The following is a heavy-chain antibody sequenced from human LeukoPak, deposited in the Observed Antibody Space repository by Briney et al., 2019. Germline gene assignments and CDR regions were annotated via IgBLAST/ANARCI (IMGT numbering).Heavy chain of an antibody. J-gene: IGHJ5*02. Sequence: SETLSITSTVSAGSISSYFWSRILQHPGKRVEWIGYFHYSGCTDYIPCLMSRVTMSLDTSQNNFSLTLTSATAADTAVYCCARGNTEFSSTRNWFNPWGRGSRVSVPS. D-gene: IGHD6-13*01. CDR1: AGSISSYF. CDR3: ARGNTEFSSTRNWFNP. V-gene: IGHV4-59*01. CDR2: FHYSGCT.